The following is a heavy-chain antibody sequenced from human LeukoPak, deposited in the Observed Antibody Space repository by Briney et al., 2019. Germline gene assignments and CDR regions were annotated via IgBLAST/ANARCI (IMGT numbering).Heavy chain of an antibody. CDR1: GGSISSSSYY. J-gene: IGHJ4*02. Sequence: SETLSLTCTVSGGSISSSSYYWGWIRQPPGKGLEWIGSIYYSGSTYYNPSLKSRVTISVDTSKNQFSLKLSSVTAADTAVYYCARGGYSGSYGETFDYWGQGTLVTVSS. V-gene: IGHV4-39*07. CDR2: IYYSGST. CDR3: ARGGYSGSYGETFDY. D-gene: IGHD1-26*01.